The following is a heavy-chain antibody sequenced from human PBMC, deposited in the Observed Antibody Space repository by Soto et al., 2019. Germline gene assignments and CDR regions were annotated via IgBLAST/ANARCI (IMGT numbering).Heavy chain of an antibody. D-gene: IGHD2-21*02. Sequence: GAALRLAGVGAGFTCSYYWMHWVRQAPGEGLMWVSRLQTDGSHPDYADSVKGRFTISRDNAKNTLYLQMNNLRAEDTAVYYRGRGGDPDYWGQGTLVTVSS. CDR1: GFTCSYYW. CDR2: LQTDGSHP. V-gene: IGHV3-74*01. J-gene: IGHJ4*02. CDR3: GRGGDPDY.